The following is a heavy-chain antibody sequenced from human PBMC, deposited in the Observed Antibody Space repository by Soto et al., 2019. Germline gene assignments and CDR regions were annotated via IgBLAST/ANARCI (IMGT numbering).Heavy chain of an antibody. Sequence: KTSETLSLTCTVSGDSISTYYWSWIRQPPGKGLQRIGYIFYSGGTAYNPSLKSRVTISVDTSKNQFSLKLSSVTAADTAVYYCAGPKFWESDAFDIWGQGTTVAVSS. CDR1: GDSISTYY. V-gene: IGHV4-59*12. CDR2: IFYSGGT. CDR3: AGPKFWESDAFDI. J-gene: IGHJ3*02. D-gene: IGHD3-3*01.